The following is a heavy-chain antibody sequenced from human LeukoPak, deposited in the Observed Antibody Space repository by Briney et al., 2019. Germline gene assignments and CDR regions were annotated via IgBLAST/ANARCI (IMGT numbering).Heavy chain of an antibody. V-gene: IGHV5-51*01. Sequence: GESLKISCKGSGYSFISYWIGWVRQMPGKGLEWMGIIYPADSDTRYSPSFQGQVTISADKSNNTAYLQWSSLKASDTAMYYCARSRYCGGDCYSRDSDYWGQGTLVAVSS. CDR2: IYPADSDT. CDR3: ARSRYCGGDCYSRDSDY. D-gene: IGHD2-21*02. CDR1: GYSFISYW. J-gene: IGHJ4*02.